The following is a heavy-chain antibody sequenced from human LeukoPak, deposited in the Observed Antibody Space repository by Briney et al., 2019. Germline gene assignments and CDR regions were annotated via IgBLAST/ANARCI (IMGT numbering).Heavy chain of an antibody. CDR2: ISPASTYI. CDR1: GFAFSNYY. D-gene: IGHD6-19*01. J-gene: IGHJ4*02. V-gene: IGHV3-21*01. Sequence: PGGSLRLSCAASGFAFSNYYMNWVRQAPGKGLEWVSSISPASTYIYYTDSVKGRFTISRDNAENSLYLQISSLRGEDTAVYYCATKQWLAPPPDCWGQGTPVTVSS. CDR3: ATKQWLAPPPDC.